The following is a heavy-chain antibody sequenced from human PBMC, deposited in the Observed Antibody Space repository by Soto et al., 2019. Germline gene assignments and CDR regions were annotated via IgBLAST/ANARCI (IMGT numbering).Heavy chain of an antibody. D-gene: IGHD2-15*01. CDR1: GYTFTSYD. Sequence: GASVKVSCKASGYTFTSYDINWVRQATGQGLEWMGWMNPNSGNTGYAQKFQGRVTMTRNTSISTAYMELSSLRSEDTAVYYCARGSRYCSGGSCYQNWYYDYGTDVWGEGTTVAVS. CDR2: MNPNSGNT. V-gene: IGHV1-8*01. CDR3: ARGSRYCSGGSCYQNWYYDYGTDV. J-gene: IGHJ6*02.